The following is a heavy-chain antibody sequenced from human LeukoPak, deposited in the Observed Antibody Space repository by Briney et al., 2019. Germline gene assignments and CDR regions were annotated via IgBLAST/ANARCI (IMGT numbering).Heavy chain of an antibody. V-gene: IGHV5-51*01. J-gene: IGHJ3*02. D-gene: IGHD3-22*01. Sequence: GVSLKISCKGSGYSFPNYWIGWVRQMSGKGLEWMGIIYPLDSDTRYSPSFQGQVTISADTSISTAYLQWSSLKASDTAMYYCASAFRDSSGYPENDAFDMWGQGTMVTVSS. CDR1: GYSFPNYW. CDR2: IYPLDSDT. CDR3: ASAFRDSSGYPENDAFDM.